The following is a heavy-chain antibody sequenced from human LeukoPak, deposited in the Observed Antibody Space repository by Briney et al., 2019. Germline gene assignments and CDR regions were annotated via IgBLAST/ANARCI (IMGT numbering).Heavy chain of an antibody. CDR2: IYPGDSDT. CDR1: GYSFTSYW. Sequence: GESLKISCKGSGYSFTSYWFGWVRQMPGKGLEWMGIIYPGDSDTRYSPSFQGQVTISADKSINTASVQWSSLKASDTAIYYCARRTPEYTNRWYFDLWGRGTLVTVSS. V-gene: IGHV5-51*01. CDR3: ARRTPEYTNRWYFDL. J-gene: IGHJ2*01. D-gene: IGHD6-6*01.